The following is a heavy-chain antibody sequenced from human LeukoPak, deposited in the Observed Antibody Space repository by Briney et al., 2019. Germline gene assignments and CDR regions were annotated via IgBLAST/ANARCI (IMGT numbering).Heavy chain of an antibody. CDR2: IYYSGST. CDR1: GGSISSYY. Sequence: SETLSLTCTVSGGSISSYYWSWIRQPPGKGLEWIGYIYYSGSTNYNPSLKSRVTISVDTSKNQFSLKLSSVTAADTAVYYCTRVGGYSYGTFDYWGQGTLVTVSS. J-gene: IGHJ4*02. CDR3: TRVGGYSYGTFDY. V-gene: IGHV4-59*01. D-gene: IGHD5-18*01.